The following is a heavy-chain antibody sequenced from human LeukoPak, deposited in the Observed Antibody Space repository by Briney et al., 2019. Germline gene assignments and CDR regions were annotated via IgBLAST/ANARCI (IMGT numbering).Heavy chain of an antibody. D-gene: IGHD6-13*01. CDR2: IYYSGST. CDR3: ARRPPNRIAAAGGNWFDP. V-gene: IGHV4-39*01. J-gene: IGHJ5*02. CDR1: VGSISSSSDY. Sequence: SESLSLTCTVSVGSISSSSDYWFYWVWIRQPPGKGLEWIGSIYYSGSTYYNPSLKSRVTISVDTSKNQFSLKLSSVTAADTAVYYCARRPPNRIAAAGGNWFDPWGQGTLVTVSS.